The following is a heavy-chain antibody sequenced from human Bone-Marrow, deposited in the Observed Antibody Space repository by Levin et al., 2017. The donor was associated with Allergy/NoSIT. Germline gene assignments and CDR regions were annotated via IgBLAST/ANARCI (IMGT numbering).Heavy chain of an antibody. J-gene: IGHJ4*02. Sequence: ESLKISCTVSGGSISSSSYYWGWIRQPPGKGLEWIGSIYYSGSTYYNPSLKSRVTISVDTSKNQFSLKLSSVTAADTAVYYCARQTFGGVISLYWGQGTLVTVSS. CDR2: IYYSGST. V-gene: IGHV4-39*01. D-gene: IGHD3-16*01. CDR1: GGSISSSSYY. CDR3: ARQTFGGVISLY.